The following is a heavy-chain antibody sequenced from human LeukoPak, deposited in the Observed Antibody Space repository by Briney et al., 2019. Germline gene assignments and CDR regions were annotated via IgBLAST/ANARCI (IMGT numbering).Heavy chain of an antibody. D-gene: IGHD3-22*01. CDR2: ISSSGSTI. Sequence: PGGSLRLSCAASGFTFSDYYMSWIRQAPGKGLEWVSYISSSGSTIFYADSVKGRFTISRDNAKNSLYLQMNSLRAEDTAVYYCAGDFSSGSLDYWGQGTLVTVSS. CDR1: GFTFSDYY. CDR3: AGDFSSGSLDY. V-gene: IGHV3-11*04. J-gene: IGHJ4*02.